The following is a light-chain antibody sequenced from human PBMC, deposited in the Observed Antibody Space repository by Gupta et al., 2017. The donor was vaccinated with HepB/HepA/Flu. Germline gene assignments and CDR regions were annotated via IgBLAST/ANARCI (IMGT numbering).Light chain of an antibody. J-gene: IGLJ1*01. CDR3: AAWDDSLNGPV. V-gene: IGLV1-44*01. Sequence: QSVLTQPPSASGTPGQRVTISCSGSSSNIGSNTVNWYQQLPGTAPKLLIYTSNQRPSGVPDRFSGSKSGTSASLAISGLQSEDEADYHCAAWDDSLNGPVFGTGTKVTVL. CDR1: SSNIGSNT. CDR2: TSN.